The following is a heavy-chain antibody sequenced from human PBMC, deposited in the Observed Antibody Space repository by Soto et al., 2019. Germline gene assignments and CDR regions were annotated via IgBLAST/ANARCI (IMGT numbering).Heavy chain of an antibody. Sequence: DVQLVESGGGLVQPGGSLRLSCAASGFTFSIYSMNWVRQAPGKGLEWVSYISSSSSTIYYAESVKGRFTISRDNAKNSLYLHMNSLRDEDTAVYYCARGCGGDCVRSDYWGQGTLVTVSS. CDR2: ISSSSSTI. D-gene: IGHD2-21*02. J-gene: IGHJ4*02. V-gene: IGHV3-48*02. CDR3: ARGCGGDCVRSDY. CDR1: GFTFSIYS.